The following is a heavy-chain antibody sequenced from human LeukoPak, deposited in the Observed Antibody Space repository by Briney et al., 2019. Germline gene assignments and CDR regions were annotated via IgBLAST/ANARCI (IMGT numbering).Heavy chain of an antibody. V-gene: IGHV1-8*01. CDR1: GYTFINYD. CDR3: ARVWGAIDY. J-gene: IGHJ4*02. Sequence: RASVKVSCKTSGYTFINYDINWVRQATGQGLEWMGWMNPKSGNTGSAQRFQGRVTMTRDTSISTAYMELSSLASEDTAVYYCARVWGAIDYWGQGTLVTVSS. CDR2: MNPKSGNT. D-gene: IGHD1-26*01.